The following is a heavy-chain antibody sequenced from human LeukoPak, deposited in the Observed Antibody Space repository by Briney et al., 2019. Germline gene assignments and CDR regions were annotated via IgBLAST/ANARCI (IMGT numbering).Heavy chain of an antibody. V-gene: IGHV1-46*01. CDR1: GYTFASYY. CDR3: ARGHVEMATLPAFDI. Sequence: ASVKVSCKASGYTFASYYIHWVRQAPGQGLEWMGLINPSGGSTNYAQKLQGRVTMTRDMSTSTVYMELSSLRSEDTAVYYCARGHVEMATLPAFDIWGQGTMVTVSS. D-gene: IGHD5-24*01. CDR2: INPSGGST. J-gene: IGHJ3*02.